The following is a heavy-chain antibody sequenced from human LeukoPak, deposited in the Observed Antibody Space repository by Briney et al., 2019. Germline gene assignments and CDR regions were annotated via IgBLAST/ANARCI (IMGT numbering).Heavy chain of an antibody. J-gene: IGHJ5*02. CDR2: IYYSGST. D-gene: IGHD3-22*01. CDR3: AGSYYDSSGLFDP. V-gene: IGHV4-59*01. Sequence: PSETLSLTCTVSGGSISSYYWSWIRQPPGKGLEWIGYIYYSGSTNYNPSLKSRVTISVDTSKNQFSLKLNSVTAADTAVYYCAGSYYDSSGLFDPWGQGTLVTVSS. CDR1: GGSISSYY.